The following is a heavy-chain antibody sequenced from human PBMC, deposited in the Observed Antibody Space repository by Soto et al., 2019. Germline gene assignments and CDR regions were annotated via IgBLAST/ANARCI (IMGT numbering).Heavy chain of an antibody. CDR1: GFIFSSYA. J-gene: IGHJ4*02. CDR2: ISGSGTTT. CDR3: ATTRSGWYPPFDS. D-gene: IGHD6-19*01. V-gene: IGHV3-23*01. Sequence: EVQLLESGGGLVQPGGSLRLSCAASGFIFSSYALSWVRQAPGKGLEWVSAISGSGTTTYYADSVKGRFTFSRDNSKNMLYLQMNSLRDEDTAVYYCATTRSGWYPPFDSWGQGTLVTVSS.